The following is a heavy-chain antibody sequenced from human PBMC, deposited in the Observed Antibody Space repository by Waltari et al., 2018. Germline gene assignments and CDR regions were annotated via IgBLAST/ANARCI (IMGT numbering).Heavy chain of an antibody. V-gene: IGHV3-21*01. CDR2: IIPNSRKT. CDR1: GFSFSSYT. Sequence: EVQVVESGGGVVQPGGSLRLSCLTSGFSFSSYTMNWGRQATGKGLVCVPSIIPNSRKTYYLESGRGRFTISRDNARNSLYLQRDSLRVEDSAVYYCASDPSMQHVAAGGYWGQGTLVTVSS. CDR3: ASDPSMQHVAAGGY. D-gene: IGHD2-8*01. J-gene: IGHJ4*02.